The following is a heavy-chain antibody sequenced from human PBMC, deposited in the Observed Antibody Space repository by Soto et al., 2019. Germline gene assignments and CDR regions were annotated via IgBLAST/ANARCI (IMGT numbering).Heavy chain of an antibody. CDR3: AKDSARDGGYYFDY. Sequence: GGSPRLSCAASGFTFSSYAMSWVRQAPGKGLEWVSAISGSGGSTYYADSVKGRFTISRDNSKNTLYLQMNSLRAEDTAVYYCAKDSARDGGYYFDYWGQGTLVTVSS. CDR2: ISGSGGST. V-gene: IGHV3-23*01. J-gene: IGHJ4*02. CDR1: GFTFSSYA.